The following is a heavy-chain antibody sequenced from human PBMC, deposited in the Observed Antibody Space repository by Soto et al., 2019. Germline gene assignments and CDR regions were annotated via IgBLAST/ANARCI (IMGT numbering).Heavy chain of an antibody. CDR1: GGSISSGDYY. CDR3: ARLIGNSWLDS. Sequence: PSETLSLTYTVSGGSISSGDYYWSWIRQPPGKGLEWIGYIYYSGSTYYNPSLKSRVTISVDTSKNQFSLQLNSVTPDDTAVYYCARLIGNSWLDSWGQGTLVTVSS. D-gene: IGHD2-8*01. V-gene: IGHV4-30-4*01. CDR2: IYYSGST. J-gene: IGHJ5*01.